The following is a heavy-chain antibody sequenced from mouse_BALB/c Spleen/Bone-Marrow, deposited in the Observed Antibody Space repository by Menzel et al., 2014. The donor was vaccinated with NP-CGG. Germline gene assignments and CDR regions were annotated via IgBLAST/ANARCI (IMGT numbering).Heavy chain of an antibody. V-gene: IGHV1-15*01. CDR1: GYTFTDYE. CDR2: IDPETGGT. CDR3: TREGYGNSHYFDY. D-gene: IGHD2-1*01. Sequence: VQLQQSGAELVRPGASVTLSCKASGYTFTDYEMHWVKQTPVHGLEWIGAIDPETGGTAYNREFKGKATLTADKSSSTAYMELRSLTSEDSAVYYCTREGYGNSHYFDYWGQGTTLTVSS. J-gene: IGHJ2*01.